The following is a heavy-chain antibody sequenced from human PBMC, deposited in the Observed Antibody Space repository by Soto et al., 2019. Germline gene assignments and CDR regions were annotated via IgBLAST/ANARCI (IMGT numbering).Heavy chain of an antibody. CDR2: IYYSGST. D-gene: IGHD5-18*01. CDR1: GGSISSGGYY. J-gene: IGHJ4*02. Sequence: QVQLQESGPGLVKPSQTLSLTCTVSGGSISSGGYYWSWIRHHPGKGLEWIGYIYYSGSTYYNPCFKGRGTISIDTSKNQFSLKRSSVTAADTAVYYCARSGYSYGPNPLLYWGQGTLVTVSS. CDR3: ARSGYSYGPNPLLY. V-gene: IGHV4-31*03.